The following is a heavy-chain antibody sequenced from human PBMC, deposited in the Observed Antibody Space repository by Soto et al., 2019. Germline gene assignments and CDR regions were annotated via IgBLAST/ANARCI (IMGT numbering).Heavy chain of an antibody. CDR1: GCRFTSYW. CDR2: IYPGDSDT. J-gene: IGHJ4*02. CDR3: ARLRGYGGNQPLDY. Sequence: GASLKISCKGSGCRFTSYWIGWVRQMPGKGLEWMGIIYPGDSDTRYSPSFQGQVTISADKSISTAYLQWSSLKASDTATYYCARLRGYGGNQPLDYWGQGTLVTVSS. V-gene: IGHV5-51*01. D-gene: IGHD4-17*01.